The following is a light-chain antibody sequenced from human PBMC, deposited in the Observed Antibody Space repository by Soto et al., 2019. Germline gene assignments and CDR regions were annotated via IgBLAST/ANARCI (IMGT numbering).Light chain of an antibody. J-gene: IGLJ1*01. CDR3: TSYAGSNNYV. Sequence: QSALTQPPSASGSPGQSVTISCTGTSSDVGGYNYVSWYQQYPGKAPKLMIYEVTKRPSGVPDRFSSSKSGNTASLTVSGLQADDEADYYCTSYAGSNNYVFGTGTKVTVL. V-gene: IGLV2-8*01. CDR2: EVT. CDR1: SSDVGGYNY.